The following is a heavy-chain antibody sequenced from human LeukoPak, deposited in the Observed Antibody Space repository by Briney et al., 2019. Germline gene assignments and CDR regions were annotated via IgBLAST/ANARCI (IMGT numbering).Heavy chain of an antibody. CDR1: GFTFSSYG. Sequence: QPGGSLRLSCAASGFTFSSYGMHWVRQAPGKGLEWVAVISYDGSNKYYADSVKGRFTISRDNSKNTLYLQMNSLRAEDTAVYYCAKDRGLGGGIQNAFDIWGQGTMVTVSS. D-gene: IGHD5-18*01. CDR3: AKDRGLGGGIQNAFDI. CDR2: ISYDGSNK. J-gene: IGHJ3*02. V-gene: IGHV3-30*18.